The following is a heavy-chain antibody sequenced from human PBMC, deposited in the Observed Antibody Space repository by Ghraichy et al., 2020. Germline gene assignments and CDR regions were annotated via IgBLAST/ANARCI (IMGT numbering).Heavy chain of an antibody. J-gene: IGHJ5*02. V-gene: IGHV1-18*04. CDR2: ISAHNGNT. D-gene: IGHD3-22*01. Sequence: ASVKVSCKASGYTFTSYGISWVRQAPGQELEWMGWISAHNGNTNYAQKLQGRVTMTTDTSTSTAYMELRSLRSDDTAVYYCARYYDSSGYYYVRWFDPWGQGTLVTVSS. CDR1: GYTFTSYG. CDR3: ARYYDSSGYYYVRWFDP.